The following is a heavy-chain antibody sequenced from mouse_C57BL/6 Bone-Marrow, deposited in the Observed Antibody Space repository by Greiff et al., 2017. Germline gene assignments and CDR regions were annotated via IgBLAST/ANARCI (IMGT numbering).Heavy chain of an antibody. D-gene: IGHD2-3*01. J-gene: IGHJ4*01. V-gene: IGHV1-61*01. Sequence: QVQLQQPGAELVRPGSSVKLSCKASGYTFTSYWMDWVKQRPGQGLEWIGNIYPSDSETHYNQKFKDKATLTVDKSSSTAYMQLSILTSEDSAVYYGARDDCYPGAMDYWGQGTSVTVSS. CDR2: IYPSDSET. CDR3: ARDDCYPGAMDY. CDR1: GYTFTSYW.